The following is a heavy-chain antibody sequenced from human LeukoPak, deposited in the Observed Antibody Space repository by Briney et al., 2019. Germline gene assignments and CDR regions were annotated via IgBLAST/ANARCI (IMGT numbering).Heavy chain of an antibody. CDR1: GFTVSSNY. Sequence: GGSLRLSCAASGFTVSSNYMSWVRQAPGKGLEWVSVIYSGGSTYYADSVKGRFTISRDNSKNTLYLQMNSLRAEDTAVYYCAREGWQWLVHAFDVWGQGTMVTVSS. D-gene: IGHD6-19*01. V-gene: IGHV3-53*01. J-gene: IGHJ3*01. CDR3: AREGWQWLVHAFDV. CDR2: IYSGGST.